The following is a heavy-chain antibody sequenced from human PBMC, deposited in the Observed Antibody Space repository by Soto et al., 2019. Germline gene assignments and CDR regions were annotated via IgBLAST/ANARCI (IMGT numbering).Heavy chain of an antibody. D-gene: IGHD3-22*01. CDR1: GFTLSNYA. J-gene: IGHJ4*02. Sequence: GGSLRLSCTASGFTLSNYAMSWFRQAPGKGLEWVGFIRSKTYGGTTEYAASVKGRFTISRDDSKGIAYLQMNSLKTEDTAVYYCTRPHFHDSSGYNHYSGQATHVTVSS. CDR2: IRSKTYGGTT. V-gene: IGHV3-49*03. CDR3: TRPHFHDSSGYNHY.